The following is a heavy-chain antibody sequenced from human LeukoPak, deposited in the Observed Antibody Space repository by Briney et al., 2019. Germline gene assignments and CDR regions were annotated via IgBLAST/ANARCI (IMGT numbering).Heavy chain of an antibody. Sequence: GGSLRLSCAASGFTFSSYWMSWVRQAPGKGLEWVANIKQDGSEKYYVDSVKGRFTISRDNAKNSLYLQMSSLRAEDTAVYYCARDGRLQYTNYYYYGMDVWGQGTTVTVSS. CDR2: IKQDGSEK. J-gene: IGHJ6*02. V-gene: IGHV3-7*01. CDR3: ARDGRLQYTNYYYYGMDV. CDR1: GFTFSSYW. D-gene: IGHD4-11*01.